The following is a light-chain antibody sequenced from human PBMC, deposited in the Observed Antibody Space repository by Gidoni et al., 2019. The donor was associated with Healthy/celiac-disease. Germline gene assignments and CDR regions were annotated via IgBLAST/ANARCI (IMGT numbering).Light chain of an antibody. V-gene: IGKV4-1*01. CDR1: QSVLYSSNNKNY. J-gene: IGKJ2*01. CDR3: QQYYSTPYT. CDR2: WAS. Sequence: EIVMTQSPDSLAGSLGERATINCKSSQSVLYSSNNKNYFSWSQQNPGLPPKLLIYWASTRESGVPDRFSGSGSGTDFTLTISSLQAEDVAVYYCQQYYSTPYTFGQGTKLEIK.